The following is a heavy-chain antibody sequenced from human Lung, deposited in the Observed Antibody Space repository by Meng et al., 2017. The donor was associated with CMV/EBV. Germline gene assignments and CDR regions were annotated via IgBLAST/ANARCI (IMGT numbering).Heavy chain of an antibody. J-gene: IGHJ3*02. CDR2: IYSGGST. Sequence: GESXKISCAASGFTVSSNYMSWVRQAPGKGLEWVSVIYSGGSTYYADSVKGRFTISRDNSKNTLYLQMNSLRAEDTAVYYCSMDQGSGVDIWGQGTRVTV. CDR3: SMDQGSGVDI. D-gene: IGHD3-10*01. CDR1: GFTVSSNY. V-gene: IGHV3-66*02.